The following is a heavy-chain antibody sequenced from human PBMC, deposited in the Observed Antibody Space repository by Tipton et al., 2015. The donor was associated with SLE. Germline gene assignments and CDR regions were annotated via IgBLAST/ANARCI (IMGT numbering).Heavy chain of an antibody. CDR3: ARTTLYYFDY. V-gene: IGHV4-38-2*02. J-gene: IGHJ4*02. Sequence: TLSLTCTVSGYSISSGYYWGWIRQPPGKGLEWIGSIYHSGSTYYNPSLKSRVTISVDTSKNQFSLKLSSVTAADTAVYYCARTTLYYFDYWGQGTLVTVSS. D-gene: IGHD1-1*01. CDR2: IYHSGST. CDR1: GYSISSGYY.